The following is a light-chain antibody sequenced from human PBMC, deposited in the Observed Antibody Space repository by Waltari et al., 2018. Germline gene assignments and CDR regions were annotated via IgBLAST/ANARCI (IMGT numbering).Light chain of an antibody. J-gene: IGKJ3*01. CDR2: DAS. Sequence: EIVLTQSPATLSLSPGEIAPLPCSASQSVTSYLAWYQQKPGQAPRLLIYDASNRATGIPARFSGSGSGTDFTLTISSLEPGDFAVYYCQQRSNWPPRVTFGPGTKVDIK. CDR1: QSVTSY. V-gene: IGKV3-11*01. CDR3: QQRSNWPPRVT.